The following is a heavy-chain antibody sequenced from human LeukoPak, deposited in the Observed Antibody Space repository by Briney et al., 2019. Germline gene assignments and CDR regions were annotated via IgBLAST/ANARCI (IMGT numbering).Heavy chain of an antibody. CDR1: GFTFSKYW. CDR2: IDKNGREK. J-gene: IGHJ4*02. V-gene: IGHV3-7*01. CDR3: ATYTQNFGAPGTDY. Sequence: GGSLRLSCTVSGFTFSKYWMRWVRQAPGKGLEWVASIDKNGREKRYVDSVEGRFTISRDNAKDSVDLQMTSLGAEDTAVYYCATYTQNFGAPGTDYWGQGTLVTVS. D-gene: IGHD3-10*01.